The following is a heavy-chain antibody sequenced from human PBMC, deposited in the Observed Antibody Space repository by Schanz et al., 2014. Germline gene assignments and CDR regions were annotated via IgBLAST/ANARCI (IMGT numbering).Heavy chain of an antibody. CDR2: IRYDGGDD. D-gene: IGHD1-26*01. J-gene: IGHJ4*02. V-gene: IGHV3-30*02. CDR3: AKDGGVVGGVTFEY. Sequence: GQLVGAGGGVVQPRGSLRLSFAASGFSFRDYGIHWVRPPPGKGLGWVVFIRYDGGDDQFADSVKGRFYISRDNAKQTVLLHMTGLRRDNTAVYYCAKDGGVVGGVTFEYWGQGALVIVSS. CDR1: GFSFRDYG.